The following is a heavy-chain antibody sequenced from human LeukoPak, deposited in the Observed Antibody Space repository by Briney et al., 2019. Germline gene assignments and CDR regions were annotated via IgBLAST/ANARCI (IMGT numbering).Heavy chain of an antibody. J-gene: IGHJ6*03. CDR2: INPSGGST. Sequence: ASVKVSCKASGYTFTSYYMHWVRQAPGQGLEWMGIINPSGGSTSYAQKFQGRVTMTRDMSTSTVYMELSSLRSEDTAVYYCARRGVLYDFWSGYYYYYYYYMDVWGKGTTVTVSS. CDR3: ARRGVLYDFWSGYYYYYYYYMDV. D-gene: IGHD3-3*01. V-gene: IGHV1-46*01. CDR1: GYTFTSYY.